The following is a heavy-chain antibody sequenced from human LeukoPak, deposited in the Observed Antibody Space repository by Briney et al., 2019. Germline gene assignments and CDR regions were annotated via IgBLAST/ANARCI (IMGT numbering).Heavy chain of an antibody. CDR1: GFFFSSYC. CDR3: ARDRAVATEIDY. CDR2: ISGDGTNK. D-gene: IGHD5-12*01. J-gene: IGHJ4*02. V-gene: IGHV3-30-3*01. Sequence: GGSLRLSCEASGFFFSSYCMHWVRQAPGKGLEWLAVISGDGTNKYYAESVKGRFTISRDNSKTTVLVQLNSLRVEDTAVYYCARDRAVATEIDYWGQGTLVTVSS.